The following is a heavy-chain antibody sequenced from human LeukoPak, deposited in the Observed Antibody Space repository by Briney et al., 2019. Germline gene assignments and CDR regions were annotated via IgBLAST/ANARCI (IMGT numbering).Heavy chain of an antibody. V-gene: IGHV1-46*01. J-gene: IGHJ6*03. CDR1: GYTFTSYY. D-gene: IGHD3-3*01. CDR3: ARAWSRRDYYYMDV. CDR2: INPSDGST. Sequence: ASVKVSCKASGYTFTSYYIHLVRQAPGQGFEWMAIINPSDGSTTNSQKLQGRVTMTTDTSTSTAYMELRSLRSDDTAVYYCARAWSRRDYYYMDVWGKGTTVTVSS.